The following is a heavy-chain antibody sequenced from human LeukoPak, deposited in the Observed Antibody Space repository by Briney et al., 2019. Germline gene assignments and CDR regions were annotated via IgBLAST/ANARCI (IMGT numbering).Heavy chain of an antibody. Sequence: SETLSLTCIVSGGSISSYYWSWIRQPPGKGLEWIGYIYYSGRTNYNPSLKSRVTISVDTSKNQLSLKLSSVSSADTAVYYCARVGIAAAGTFDPWGQGTLVTVSS. CDR1: GGSISSYY. CDR3: ARVGIAAAGTFDP. CDR2: IYYSGRT. D-gene: IGHD6-13*01. V-gene: IGHV4-59*01. J-gene: IGHJ5*02.